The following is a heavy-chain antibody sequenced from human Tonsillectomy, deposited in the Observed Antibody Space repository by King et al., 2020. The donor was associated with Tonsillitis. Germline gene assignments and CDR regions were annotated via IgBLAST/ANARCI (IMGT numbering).Heavy chain of an antibody. CDR1: GFTFSSYW. J-gene: IGHJ4*01. Sequence: QLVQSGGGLVQPGGSLRLSCAASGFTFSSYWMSWVRQGPGKGLEWMANIKRDGSEKYYVDSVKGRFTISRYNTKNSLYLQMNSLRAEDPAVYYCARDLVVVVAATNLFDYWGXXXLVTVSS. V-gene: IGHV3-7*01. D-gene: IGHD2-21*02. CDR2: IKRDGSEK. CDR3: ARDLVVVVAATNLFDY.